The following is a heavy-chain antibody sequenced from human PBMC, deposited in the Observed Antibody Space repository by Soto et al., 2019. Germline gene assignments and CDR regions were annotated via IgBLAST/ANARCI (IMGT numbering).Heavy chain of an antibody. V-gene: IGHV4-34*01. CDR2: INHSGST. D-gene: IGHD3-3*01. J-gene: IGHJ4*02. Sequence: SETLSLTCAVYGGSFSGYYWSWIRQPPGKGLEWIGEINHSGSTNYNPSLKSRVTISVDTSKNQFSLKLSSVTAADTAVYYCARGYSTIFGVVPFDYWGQGTLVTVSS. CDR3: ARGYSTIFGVVPFDY. CDR1: GGSFSGYY.